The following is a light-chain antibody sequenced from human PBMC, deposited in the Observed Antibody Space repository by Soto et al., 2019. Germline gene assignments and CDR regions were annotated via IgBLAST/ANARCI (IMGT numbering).Light chain of an antibody. V-gene: IGKV1-9*01. Sequence: IQLTQSPSSLSASVGDRVTITCRASQDISGYLAWYQQKPGKAPKLLIYAASTLQSGVPSRFSGSGSVTDFTLTISSLQPEDFAAYYCQQLNGFPITFGQGTRLEIK. CDR3: QQLNGFPIT. CDR2: AAS. CDR1: QDISGY. J-gene: IGKJ5*01.